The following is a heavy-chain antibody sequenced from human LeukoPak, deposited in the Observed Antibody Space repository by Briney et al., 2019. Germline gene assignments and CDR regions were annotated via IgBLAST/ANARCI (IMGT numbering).Heavy chain of an antibody. V-gene: IGHV1-69*05. J-gene: IGHJ6*02. CDR1: GGTFSSYA. D-gene: IGHD6-13*01. Sequence: SVKVSCKASGGTFSSYAISWVRQAPGQGLEWMGGIIPIFGTANYAQKFQGRVTITTDESTSTAYMELSSLRSDDTAVYYCARDGGLAAAVPGMDVWGQGTTVTVSS. CDR2: IIPIFGTA. CDR3: ARDGGLAAAVPGMDV.